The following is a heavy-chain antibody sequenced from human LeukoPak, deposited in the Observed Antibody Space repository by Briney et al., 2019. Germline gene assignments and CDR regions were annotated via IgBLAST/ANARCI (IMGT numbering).Heavy chain of an antibody. CDR3: ARGRVARRTFDI. CDR1: GGSISSYY. V-gene: IGHV4-34*01. Sequence: SETLSLTCTVSGGSISSYYWSWIRQPPGKGLEWIGEINHSGSTNYNPSLKSRVTISVDTSKNQFSLKLSSVTAADTAVYYCARGRVARRTFDIWGQGTMVTVSS. CDR2: INHSGST. D-gene: IGHD3-3*01. J-gene: IGHJ3*02.